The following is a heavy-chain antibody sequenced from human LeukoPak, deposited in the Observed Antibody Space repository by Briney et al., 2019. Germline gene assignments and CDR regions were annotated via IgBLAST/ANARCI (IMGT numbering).Heavy chain of an antibody. CDR3: ARVGAVAFFDY. CDR1: GGSFSGYY. V-gene: IGHV4-34*01. CDR2: INHSGST. D-gene: IGHD6-19*01. Sequence: SETLSLTCAVYGGSFSGYYWSWIRQPPGKGLEWIGEINHSGSTNYNPSLKSRVTISVDTSKNQFSLKLSSVTAADTAVYYCARVGAVAFFDYWGQGTLVTVFS. J-gene: IGHJ4*02.